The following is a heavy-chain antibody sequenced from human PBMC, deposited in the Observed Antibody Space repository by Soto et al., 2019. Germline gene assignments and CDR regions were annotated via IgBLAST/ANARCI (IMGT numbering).Heavy chain of an antibody. J-gene: IGHJ4*02. CDR2: ISYDGSNK. D-gene: IGHD3-9*01. Sequence: QVQLVESGGGVVQPGRSLRLSCAASGFTFSSYAMHWVRQAPGKGLEWVAVISYDGSNKYYADSVKGRFTISRDNYKNTLYLQMNSLRAEDTGVYYCAREDAGRLRYFDWLFHYWGQGTLVTVSS. V-gene: IGHV3-30-3*01. CDR3: AREDAGRLRYFDWLFHY. CDR1: GFTFSSYA.